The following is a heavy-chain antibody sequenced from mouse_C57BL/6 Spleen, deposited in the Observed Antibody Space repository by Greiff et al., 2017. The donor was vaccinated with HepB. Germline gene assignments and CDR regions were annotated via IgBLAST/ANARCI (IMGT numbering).Heavy chain of an antibody. D-gene: IGHD1-1*01. V-gene: IGHV1-61*01. Sequence: VQLQQPGAELVRPGSSVKLSCKASCYTFPSYWMDWVKQRPGQGLEWIGNIYPSDSETHYNQKFKDKATLTVDKSSSTAYMQLSSLTSEDSAVYYCARSTDGSSYYWYYDVWGTGTTGTGAS. J-gene: IGHJ1*03. CDR3: ARSTDGSSYYWYYDV. CDR2: IYPSDSET. CDR1: CYTFPSYW.